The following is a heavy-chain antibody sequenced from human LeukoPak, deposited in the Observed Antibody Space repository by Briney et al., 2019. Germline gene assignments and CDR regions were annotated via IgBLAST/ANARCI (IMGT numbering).Heavy chain of an antibody. CDR3: ASLQNGYSYGYY. D-gene: IGHD5-18*01. CDR2: IIPIFGTA. V-gene: IGHV1-69*05. J-gene: IGHJ4*02. CDR1: GGTFSSYA. Sequence: SVKVSCKASGGTFSSYAISWVRQAPGQGLEWMGRIIPIFGTANYAQKFQGRVTITTDESTSTAYMELSSLRSEDTAVYYCASLQNGYSYGYYWGQGTLVTVSS.